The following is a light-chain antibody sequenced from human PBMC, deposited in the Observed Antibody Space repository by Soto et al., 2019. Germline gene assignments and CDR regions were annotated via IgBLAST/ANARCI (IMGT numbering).Light chain of an antibody. CDR3: NSYVGSNSYV. V-gene: IGLV2-8*01. CDR1: SSDVGGYNY. Sequence: QSALTQPPSASGSPGQSVTISCTGTSSDVGGYNYVSWYQHHPGKAPKLIIYDVYKRPSGVPDRFSGSKSGNTAALTVSGLQAEDEADYYCNSYVGSNSYVFGAGTQLTVL. J-gene: IGLJ2*01. CDR2: DVY.